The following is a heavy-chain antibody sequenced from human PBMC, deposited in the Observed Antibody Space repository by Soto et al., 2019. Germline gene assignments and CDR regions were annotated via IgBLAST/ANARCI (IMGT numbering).Heavy chain of an antibody. J-gene: IGHJ4*02. CDR3: AKDSSCWSRPGFLEY. V-gene: IGHV3-30*18. CDR2: MSSDGNNK. Sequence: GGSLRLSCAVSGFTFSLYGMHWVRQAPGKGLEWVAVMSSDGNNKYYVDSLKGRFTISRDNSKNTLYLQIDSLRTEDMAVYYCAKDSSCWSRPGFLEYWGQGTPVTVSS. CDR1: GFTFSLYG. D-gene: IGHD6-19*01.